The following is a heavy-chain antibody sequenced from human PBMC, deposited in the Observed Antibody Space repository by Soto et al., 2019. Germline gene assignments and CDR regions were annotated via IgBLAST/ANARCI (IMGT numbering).Heavy chain of an antibody. Sequence: GASVKVSCKASGGTFSSYAISWVRQAPGQGLEWMGGIIPIFGTANYAQKFQGRVTITADESTSTAYMELSSLRSEDTAVYYCARDQLIRIPLMDVWGQGTTVTVSS. CDR3: ARDQLIRIPLMDV. CDR2: IIPIFGTA. V-gene: IGHV1-69*13. J-gene: IGHJ6*02. D-gene: IGHD1-1*01. CDR1: GGTFSSYA.